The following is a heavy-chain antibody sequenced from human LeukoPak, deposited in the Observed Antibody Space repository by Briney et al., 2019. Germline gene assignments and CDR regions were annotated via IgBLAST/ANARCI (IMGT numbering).Heavy chain of an antibody. CDR3: ARDRSNHDILTGYYGWFDP. V-gene: IGHV1-46*01. D-gene: IGHD3-9*01. CDR1: GYTFTSYY. J-gene: IGHJ5*02. Sequence: ASVKVSCKASGYTFTSYYMHWVRQAPGQGLEWMGIINPSGGSTSYAQKFQGRVTMTRDTSTSTVYMELSSLRSEDTAVYYCARDRSNHDILTGYYGWFDPWGQGTLVTVSS. CDR2: INPSGGST.